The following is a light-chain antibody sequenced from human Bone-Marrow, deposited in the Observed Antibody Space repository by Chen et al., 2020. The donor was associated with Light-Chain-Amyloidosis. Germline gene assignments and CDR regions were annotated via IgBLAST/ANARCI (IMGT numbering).Light chain of an antibody. CDR1: SGSIATND. Sequence: NFMLTQPHSVSESPGKTVIISCTRRSGSIATNDVQWYQQRPGSSPTTVIYEDDQIPSGVPDRFSGSIDRASNSASLTISGLKTEDEADDYCQSYQGSSQGVFGGGTKLTVL. CDR2: EDD. CDR3: QSYQGSSQGV. J-gene: IGLJ3*02. V-gene: IGLV6-57*01.